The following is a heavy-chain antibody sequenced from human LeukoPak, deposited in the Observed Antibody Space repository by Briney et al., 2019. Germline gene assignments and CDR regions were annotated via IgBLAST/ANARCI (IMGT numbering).Heavy chain of an antibody. CDR2: IIPIFGTA. Sequence: SVTVSCKASGGTFSSYAISWVRQAPGQGLEWIGGIIPIFGTANYAQKFQGRVTITADESTSTAYMELSSLRSEDTAVYYCAREGSGWYWFWFDPWGQGTLVTVSS. D-gene: IGHD6-19*01. CDR1: GGTFSSYA. CDR3: AREGSGWYWFWFDP. J-gene: IGHJ5*02. V-gene: IGHV1-69*01.